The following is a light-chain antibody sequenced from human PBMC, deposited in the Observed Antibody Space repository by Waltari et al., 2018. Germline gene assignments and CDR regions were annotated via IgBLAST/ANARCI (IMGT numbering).Light chain of an antibody. Sequence: EIVLSQSPGTVSLSLGERATLSCRASQRVNSNYLAWYQQKPGQAPRLLIFRSTNRATGIPNRFSGSGSGTDFTLTISRLDPEDFAVYYCQQYTSSPFTFGQGTKLEMK. J-gene: IGKJ2*01. CDR1: QRVNSNY. CDR3: QQYTSSPFT. V-gene: IGKV3-20*01. CDR2: RST.